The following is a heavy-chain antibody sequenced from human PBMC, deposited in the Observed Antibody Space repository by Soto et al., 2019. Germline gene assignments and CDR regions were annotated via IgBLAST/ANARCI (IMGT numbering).Heavy chain of an antibody. CDR2: TYYRSKWYN. J-gene: IGHJ6*02. CDR1: GDSVSSNSAA. CDR3: VGVTSFRPMDV. Sequence: SQTLSLTCVISGDSVSSNSAAWIWIRQSPSRGLEWLGRTYYRSKWYNDYAVAMKSRITMNPDTCRNRFSLQFDSVIPEDTAVYYCVGVTSFRPMDVCARGTSLTVSS. V-gene: IGHV6-1*01.